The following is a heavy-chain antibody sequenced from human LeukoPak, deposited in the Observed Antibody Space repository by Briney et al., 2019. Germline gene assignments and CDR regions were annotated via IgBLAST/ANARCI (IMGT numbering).Heavy chain of an antibody. V-gene: IGHV4-59*01. CDR1: GGSISSYY. J-gene: IGHJ4*02. Sequence: SETLSLTCTVSGGSISSYYWSWIRQPPGKGLEWIGYIYYSGSTKYNPSLKSRVTMSVDTSRNQFSLKLSSVTAADTAVYYCARHFDYWGQGTLVTVSS. CDR2: IYYSGST. CDR3: ARHFDY.